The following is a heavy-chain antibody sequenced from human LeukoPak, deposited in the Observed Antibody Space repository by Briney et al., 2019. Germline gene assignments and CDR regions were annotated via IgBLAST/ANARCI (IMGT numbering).Heavy chain of an antibody. CDR3: ARENSGSYREFDY. Sequence: SETLSLTRTVSGGSISSYYWTWIRQPAGKGLEWIGRIYPSGSTNYNPSLKSRVTMSVDTSKNQFSLKLSSVTAADTAVYYCARENSGSYREFDYWGQGTLVTVSS. D-gene: IGHD1-26*01. V-gene: IGHV4-4*07. CDR2: IYPSGST. CDR1: GGSISSYY. J-gene: IGHJ4*02.